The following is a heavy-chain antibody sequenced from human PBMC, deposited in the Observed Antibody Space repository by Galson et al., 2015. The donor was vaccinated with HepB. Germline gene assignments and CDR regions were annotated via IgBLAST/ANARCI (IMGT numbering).Heavy chain of an antibody. Sequence: SVKVSCKASGYTFTSYYMHWVRQAPGQGLEWMGIINPSGGSTSYAQKFQGRVTMTRDTSTSTVYMELSSLRSEDTAVYYCARDRSGDYVWGSYRYTGLVFDYWGQGTLVTVSS. CDR1: GYTFTSYY. CDR3: ARDRSGDYVWGSYRYTGLVFDY. CDR2: INPSGGST. V-gene: IGHV1-46*03. J-gene: IGHJ4*02. D-gene: IGHD3-16*02.